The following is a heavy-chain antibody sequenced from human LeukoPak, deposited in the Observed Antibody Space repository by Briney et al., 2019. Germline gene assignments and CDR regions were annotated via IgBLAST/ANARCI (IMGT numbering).Heavy chain of an antibody. J-gene: IGHJ5*02. V-gene: IGHV4-30-2*01. CDR2: IYHSGST. Sequence: SQTLSLTCTVSGGSISSGGYYWSWIRQPPGKGLEWIGYIYHSGSTYYNPSLKSRVTISVDRSKNQFSLKLSSVTAADTAVYYCARRPQTGTPRYNWFDPWGQGTLVTVSS. D-gene: IGHD1-1*01. CDR3: ARRPQTGTPRYNWFDP. CDR1: GGSISSGGYY.